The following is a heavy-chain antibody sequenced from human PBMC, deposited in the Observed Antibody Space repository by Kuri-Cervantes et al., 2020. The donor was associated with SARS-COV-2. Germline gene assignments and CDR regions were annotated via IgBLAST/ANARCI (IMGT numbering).Heavy chain of an antibody. V-gene: IGHV1-46*01. CDR2: INPSGGST. CDR1: GYTFTSYY. CDR3: ARGRETYDFWSGYYHHSMSDY. Sequence: ASAKVSCKASGYTFTSYYMHWVRQAPGQGLEWMGIINPSGGSTSYAQKFQGRVTMTTDTSTSTAYMELRSLRSDDTAVYYCARGRETYDFWSGYYHHSMSDYWGQGTLVTVSS. J-gene: IGHJ4*02. D-gene: IGHD3-3*01.